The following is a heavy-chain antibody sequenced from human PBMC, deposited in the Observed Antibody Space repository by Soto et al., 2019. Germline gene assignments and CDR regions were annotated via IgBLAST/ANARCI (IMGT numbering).Heavy chain of an antibody. CDR2: ISITGGNT. CDR1: GFTFTSYA. J-gene: IGHJ4*02. CDR3: TKGFGGFDA. D-gene: IGHD3-10*01. Sequence: EVQLLESGGGLIQPGGSLRLSCAASGFTFTSYAVSWVRQAPGKGLEWVSTISITGGNTYYADSVKGRFTISRDNSKDTLYLQMHNLRAEDTALYYCTKGFGGFDAWGQGTLVTVSS. V-gene: IGHV3-23*01.